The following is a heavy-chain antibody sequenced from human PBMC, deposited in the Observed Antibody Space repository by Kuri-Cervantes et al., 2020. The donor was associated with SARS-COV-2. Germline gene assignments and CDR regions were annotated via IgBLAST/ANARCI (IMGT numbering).Heavy chain of an antibody. CDR1: GGSFSGYY. Sequence: SETLSLTCAVYGGSFSGYYWSWIRQPPGKGLEWIGEINHSGSTNYNPSLKSRVTISVDTSKNQFSLKLSSVTAADTAVYYCARFRRDIVVVPAAMLYYYYGMDVWGQGTTVTVSS. D-gene: IGHD2-2*01. J-gene: IGHJ6*02. CDR2: INHSGST. V-gene: IGHV4-34*01. CDR3: ARFRRDIVVVPAAMLYYYYGMDV.